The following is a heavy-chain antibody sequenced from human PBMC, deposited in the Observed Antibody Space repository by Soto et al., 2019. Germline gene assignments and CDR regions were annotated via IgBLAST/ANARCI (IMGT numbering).Heavy chain of an antibody. Sequence: ASVKVSCKASGYTFTSYGISWVRQAPGQGLEWMGWISAYNGNTNYAQKLQGRVTMTTDTSTSTAYVELRSLRSDDTAVYYCARDIRGYSGYDVDYWGQGTLVTVSS. CDR2: ISAYNGNT. J-gene: IGHJ4*02. V-gene: IGHV1-18*01. D-gene: IGHD5-12*01. CDR1: GYTFTSYG. CDR3: ARDIRGYSGYDVDY.